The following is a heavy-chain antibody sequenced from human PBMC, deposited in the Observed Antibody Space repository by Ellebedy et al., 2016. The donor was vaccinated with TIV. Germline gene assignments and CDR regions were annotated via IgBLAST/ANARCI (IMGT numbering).Heavy chain of an antibody. Sequence: GESLKISCAASGFTFDDYTMHWVRQAPGKGLEWVSLISWDGGSTYYADSVKGRFTISRDSSKNSLYLQMNSLTTEDTALYYCAKDKDTAMIEGGVFDYWGQGTLVTVSS. CDR1: GFTFDDYT. J-gene: IGHJ4*02. CDR3: AKDKDTAMIEGGVFDY. D-gene: IGHD5-18*01. V-gene: IGHV3-43*01. CDR2: ISWDGGST.